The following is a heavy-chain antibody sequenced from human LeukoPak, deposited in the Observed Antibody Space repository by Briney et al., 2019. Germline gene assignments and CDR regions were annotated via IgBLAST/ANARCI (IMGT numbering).Heavy chain of an antibody. J-gene: IGHJ4*02. V-gene: IGHV3-7*01. CDR2: TNPDGSIK. Sequence: GGSLRLSCAASGSIFGGYWMSWVRQAPGRGLDWVANTNPDGSIKYYVDSVNGRFTISRDNAKNSLYLQMNSLRAEDTAVYYCVSGFLQWLYWGQGTLVTVSS. CDR3: VSGFLQWLY. CDR1: GSIFGGYW. D-gene: IGHD3-3*01.